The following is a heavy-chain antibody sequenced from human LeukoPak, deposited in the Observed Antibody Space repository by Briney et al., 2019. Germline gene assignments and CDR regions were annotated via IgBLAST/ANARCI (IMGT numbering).Heavy chain of an antibody. Sequence: PGRSLRLSCAASGFTFGSSGMHWVRQALGKGPEWVAVIWYDGSNKYYAHSVKGRFTISRDNSKNTLYLQMNSLRAEDTALYYCARDPSAGGGNYLENWGQGTLVTVSS. CDR1: GFTFGSSG. V-gene: IGHV3-33*01. J-gene: IGHJ4*02. CDR2: IWYDGSNK. CDR3: ARDPSAGGGNYLEN. D-gene: IGHD4-23*01.